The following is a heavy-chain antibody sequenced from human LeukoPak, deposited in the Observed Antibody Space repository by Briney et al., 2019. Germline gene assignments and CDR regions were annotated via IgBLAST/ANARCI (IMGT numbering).Heavy chain of an antibody. D-gene: IGHD5-18*01. Sequence: SSETLSLTCTVSGASISRDYWTWIRQPPGKGLEWIGYIYNGGSTTYSPSLNSRVTISLDTSKNQFSLKLSSVTAADTAVYYCARGRAGRGYSYVIYYYYHMDVWGKGTTVTVSS. V-gene: IGHV4-59*12. J-gene: IGHJ6*03. CDR1: GASISRDY. CDR3: ARGRAGRGYSYVIYYYYHMDV. CDR2: IYNGGST.